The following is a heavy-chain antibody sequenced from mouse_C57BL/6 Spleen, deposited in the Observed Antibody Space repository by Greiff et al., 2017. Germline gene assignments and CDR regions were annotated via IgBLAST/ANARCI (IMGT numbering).Heavy chain of an antibody. D-gene: IGHD2-3*01. CDR2: IWSGGST. Sequence: QVQLKQSGPGLVQPSQSLSITCPVSGFSLTSYGVHWVRQSPGKGLEWLGVIWSGGSTDYNADFISRLSISKDNYKSQVFFKMNSLQADDTAIYYCARNDGYPFDYWGQGTTLTVSS. CDR1: GFSLTSYG. V-gene: IGHV2-2*01. J-gene: IGHJ2*01. CDR3: ARNDGYPFDY.